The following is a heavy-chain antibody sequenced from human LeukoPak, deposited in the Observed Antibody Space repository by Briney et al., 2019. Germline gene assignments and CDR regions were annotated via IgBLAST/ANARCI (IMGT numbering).Heavy chain of an antibody. Sequence: GGSLRLSCAASGYTFSDFSVNWVRQAPGKGLEWVSSISDRSNYRYYADSVRGRFTISRDDARDSLFLQMNSLRAEDTAVYFCVRLRRNSDRSGYYYYYDYWGQGTLVTVSS. V-gene: IGHV3-21*01. CDR2: ISDRSNYR. D-gene: IGHD3-22*01. CDR1: GYTFSDFS. CDR3: VRLRRNSDRSGYYYYYDY. J-gene: IGHJ4*02.